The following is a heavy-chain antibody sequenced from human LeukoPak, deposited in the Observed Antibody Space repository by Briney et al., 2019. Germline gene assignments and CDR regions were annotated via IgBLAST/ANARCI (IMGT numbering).Heavy chain of an antibody. V-gene: IGHV1-46*01. CDR1: GYTFPSYF. CDR3: ARTAARRFDY. D-gene: IGHD6-6*01. J-gene: IGHJ4*02. Sequence: AASVKVSCKAPGYTFPSYFMHWVRQAPGQGLEWMGIINPTGGSTTYAQKFQGRVTMTRDTSTSTVYMELSSLRSDDTAVYYCARTAARRFDYWGQGTLVTVSS. CDR2: INPTGGST.